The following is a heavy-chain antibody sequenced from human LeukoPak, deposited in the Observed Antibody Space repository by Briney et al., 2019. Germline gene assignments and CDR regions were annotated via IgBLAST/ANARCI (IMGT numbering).Heavy chain of an antibody. D-gene: IGHD3-9*01. V-gene: IGHV4-38-2*02. J-gene: IGHJ3*02. Sequence: SETLSLTCAVSGYSISSGYYWGRIRQPPGKGLEWIGSIYHSGSTYYNPSLKSRVTISVDTSKNQFSLKLSSVTAADTAMYYCARDGKLRYFDWSELGEFWDIWGQGTMVTVSS. CDR3: ARDGKLRYFDWSELGEFWDI. CDR1: GYSISSGYY. CDR2: IYHSGST.